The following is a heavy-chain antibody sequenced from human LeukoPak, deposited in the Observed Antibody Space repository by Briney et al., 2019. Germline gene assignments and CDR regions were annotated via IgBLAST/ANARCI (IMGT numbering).Heavy chain of an antibody. CDR3: ARTTGESDY. Sequence: PGGSLRLSCAASGFTFSSYAMHWVRQAPGKGLEWVAVISYDGSNKYYADSVKGRFTISRDNSKNTLYLQMNSLRAEDTAVYYCARTTGESDYWGQGTLVTVSS. D-gene: IGHD7-27*01. V-gene: IGHV3-30*04. J-gene: IGHJ4*02. CDR2: ISYDGSNK. CDR1: GFTFSSYA.